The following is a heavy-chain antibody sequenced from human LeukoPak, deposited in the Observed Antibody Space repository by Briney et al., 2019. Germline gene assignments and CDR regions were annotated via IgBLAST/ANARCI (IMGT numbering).Heavy chain of an antibody. CDR1: GGTFISYA. CDR2: IIPIFGTA. CDR3: ARRSSGWYYFDY. D-gene: IGHD6-19*01. Sequence: ASVKVSCKASGGTFISYAISWVRQAPGQGGEWMGGIIPIFGTANYAQKFQGRVTITADESTSTAYMELSSLRSEDTAVYYCARRSSGWYYFDYWGQGTLVTVSS. V-gene: IGHV1-69*13. J-gene: IGHJ4*02.